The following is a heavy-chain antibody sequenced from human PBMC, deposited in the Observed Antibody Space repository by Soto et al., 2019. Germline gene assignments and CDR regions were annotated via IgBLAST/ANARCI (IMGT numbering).Heavy chain of an antibody. CDR3: AKGGNRYYDFWSDY. V-gene: IGHV3-9*01. CDR1: GFTFDNYA. Sequence: EVQLVESGGGLVQPGRSLRLPCAASGFTFDNYAMHWVRQAPGKGLEWVSGINWNSGRSVYADSVKGRFTISRDNARNSLFLQMDSLRVEDTALYYCAKGGNRYYDFWSDYWGQGTLVTVSS. D-gene: IGHD3-3*01. CDR2: INWNSGRS. J-gene: IGHJ4*02.